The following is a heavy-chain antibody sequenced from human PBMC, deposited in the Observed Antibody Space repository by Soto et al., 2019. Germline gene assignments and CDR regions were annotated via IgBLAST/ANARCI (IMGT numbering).Heavy chain of an antibody. CDR3: ARQSDFYGLDV. CDR1: GGSISSSSYY. J-gene: IGHJ6*02. Sequence: QLQLQESGPGLVKPSETLSLTCTVSGGSISSSSYYWGWIRQPPGKGLEWIGSISYSGSTHYNPSVKSRVTISVDTSKKQLSLKLSSVTAADTAVYYCARQSDFYGLDVWGQGTTVTVSS. CDR2: ISYSGST. V-gene: IGHV4-39*01.